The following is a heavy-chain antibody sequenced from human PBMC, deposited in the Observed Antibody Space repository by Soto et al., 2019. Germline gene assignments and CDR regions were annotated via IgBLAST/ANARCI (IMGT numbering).Heavy chain of an antibody. CDR2: INHSGTV. Sequence: QVHLQQWGAGLLKPSETLSLTCAVNGGAFNGYYWTWIRQSPGKGLQWIGEINHSGTVDYNPSLKSGVTFPLATSKHQFSLTLTSVTAADTAVYYCARAGAALVRGSIGGFDYWGQGTLVTVSS. V-gene: IGHV4-34*01. D-gene: IGHD3-10*01. CDR1: GGAFNGYY. CDR3: ARAGAALVRGSIGGFDY. J-gene: IGHJ4*02.